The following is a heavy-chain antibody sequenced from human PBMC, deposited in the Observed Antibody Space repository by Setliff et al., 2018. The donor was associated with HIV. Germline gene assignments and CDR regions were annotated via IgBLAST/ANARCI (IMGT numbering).Heavy chain of an antibody. CDR2: IFSSGTT. CDR1: GGSLRSYY. Sequence: PSETLSLTCTVSGGSLRSYYWSWIRQSPGKGLEWIGYIFSSGTTDYNPSLKSRVTRALDTSTNQFSLKLRSVTAADTAVYYCARDYGSGSYDHWGQGTLVTVSS. J-gene: IGHJ5*02. D-gene: IGHD3-10*01. CDR3: ARDYGSGSYDH. V-gene: IGHV4-59*08.